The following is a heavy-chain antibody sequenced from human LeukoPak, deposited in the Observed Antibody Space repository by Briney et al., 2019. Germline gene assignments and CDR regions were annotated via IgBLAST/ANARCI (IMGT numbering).Heavy chain of an antibody. CDR2: IKQDGSEK. CDR3: ATPPTVTRNY. Sequence: GGSLRLSCVASGFTFSSRDWMTWVRQAPGKGLEWVANIKQDGSEKNYVDSVKGRFTISRDSAKNSVDLQMNSLRVEDTAVYYCATPPTVTRNYWGQGILVTVSS. J-gene: IGHJ4*02. CDR1: GFTFSSRDW. V-gene: IGHV3-7*03. D-gene: IGHD4-17*01.